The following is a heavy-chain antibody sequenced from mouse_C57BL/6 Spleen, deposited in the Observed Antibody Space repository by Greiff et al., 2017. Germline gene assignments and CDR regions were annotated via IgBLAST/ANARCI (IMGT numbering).Heavy chain of an antibody. Sequence: VQLQQSGPELVKPAASVKLSCKASGYTFTSYDINWVKQRPGQGLEWIGWIYPRDGSTKYNEKFKGKATLTVDTSSSTAYMELHSLTSEDSAVYFCAVYYDYDGGYYYAMDYWGQGTSVTVSS. J-gene: IGHJ4*01. CDR1: GYTFTSYD. D-gene: IGHD2-4*01. V-gene: IGHV1-85*01. CDR3: AVYYDYDGGYYYAMDY. CDR2: IYPRDGST.